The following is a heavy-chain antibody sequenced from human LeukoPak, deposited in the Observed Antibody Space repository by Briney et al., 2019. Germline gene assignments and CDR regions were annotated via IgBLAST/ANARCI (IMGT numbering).Heavy chain of an antibody. V-gene: IGHV3-30-3*01. J-gene: IGHJ4*02. D-gene: IGHD4-23*01. CDR2: ISYDGSNK. CDR3: AREPNSRPLD. CDR1: GFTFSSYA. Sequence: GGSLRLSCAASGFTFSSYAMHWVRQAPGKGLEWVAVISYDGSNKYYADSVKGRFTISRDNSKNTLYLQMNSLRAEDTAVYCCAREPNSRPLDWGQGTLVTVSS.